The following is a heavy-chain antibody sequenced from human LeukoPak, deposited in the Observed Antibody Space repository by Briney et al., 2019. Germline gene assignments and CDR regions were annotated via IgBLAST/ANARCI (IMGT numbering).Heavy chain of an antibody. V-gene: IGHV7-4-1*02. J-gene: IGHJ4*02. D-gene: IGHD3-22*01. Sequence: ASVKVSCKASGYTFTIYAMNWVRQAPGQGLEWMGWINTNTGNPTYAQGFTGRFVFSLDTSVSTAYLQISSLKAEDTAVYYCAREPRGGYDSSGYYRDYWGQGTLVTVSS. CDR3: AREPRGGYDSSGYYRDY. CDR2: INTNTGNP. CDR1: GYTFTIYA.